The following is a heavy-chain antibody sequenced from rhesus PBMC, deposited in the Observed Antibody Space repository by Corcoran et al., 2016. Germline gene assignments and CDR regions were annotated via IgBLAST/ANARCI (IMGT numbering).Heavy chain of an antibody. J-gene: IGHJ4*01. CDR3: ARYSGSIYGSFDS. CDR2: IIYSRNT. CDR1: GGSISSDYNY. V-gene: IGHV4-122*02. Sequence: QVQLQESGPGLVKPSETLSLTCAVSGGSISSDYNYWSWIRKPPGKGLEWFGSIIYSRNTNYNPSLKSRLSISGDTSKNQFSLRLSSVTAADSAVYYCARYSGSIYGSFDSWGQGVLVTVSS. D-gene: IGHD5-24*01.